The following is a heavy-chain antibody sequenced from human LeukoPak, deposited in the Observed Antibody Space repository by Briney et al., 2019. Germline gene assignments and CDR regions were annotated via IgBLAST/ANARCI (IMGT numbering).Heavy chain of an antibody. D-gene: IGHD1-1*01. V-gene: IGHV4-30-2*01. J-gene: IGHJ6*04. CDR3: ARGPGGGYYYGMDV. CDR1: GGSVSSGSHY. CDR2: IYHSGST. Sequence: PSETLSLTCTVSGGSVSSGSHYWSWIRQPPGKGLEWIGYIYHSGSTYYNPSLKSRVTISVDRSKNQFSLKLSSVTAADTAVYYCARGPGGGYYYGMDVWGKGTTVTVSS.